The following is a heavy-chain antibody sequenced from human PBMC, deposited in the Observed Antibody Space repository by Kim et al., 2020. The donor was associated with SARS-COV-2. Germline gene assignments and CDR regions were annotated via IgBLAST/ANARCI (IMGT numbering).Heavy chain of an antibody. Sequence: GGSLRLSCAASGFSFSSYWMSWVRQAPGEGLVWVANIKQHGTVKYYVDSVKGRFTISRDDAKNSLSLQMNSLRAEDTAVYYCAREYWESGGMDDWGQGTTVIVSS. D-gene: IGHD2-8*02. CDR2: IKQHGTVK. CDR3: AREYWESGGMDD. V-gene: IGHV3-7*01. CDR1: GFSFSSYW. J-gene: IGHJ6*02.